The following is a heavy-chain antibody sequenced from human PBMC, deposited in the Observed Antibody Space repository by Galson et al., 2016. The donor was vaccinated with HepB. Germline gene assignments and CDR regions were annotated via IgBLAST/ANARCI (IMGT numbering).Heavy chain of an antibody. CDR2: INAANGDT. CDR1: GYTFTTYA. J-gene: IGHJ6*02. V-gene: IGHV1-3*01. Sequence: SVKVSCKASGYTFTTYAMYWVRQAPGQRLEWMGWINAANGDTKYSQKLQGRGTITWDTSANTAYMEMSSLRSEDTAVYYCARGHRVATVDYYYYGLDVWGQGTTVTVSS. CDR3: ARGHRVATVDYYYYGLDV. D-gene: IGHD5-12*01.